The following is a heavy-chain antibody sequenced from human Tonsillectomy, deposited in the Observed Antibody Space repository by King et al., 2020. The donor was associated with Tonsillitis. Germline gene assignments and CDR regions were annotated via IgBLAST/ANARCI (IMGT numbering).Heavy chain of an antibody. Sequence: VQLVESGGGLVKPGGSLRLSCAASGFTFSSYSMNWVRQAPGKGLEWVSSISSSSSYIYYADSVKGRFTISRDNAKNSLYLQMNSLRGENTAFHYCATWGGLRGDPFDYWGQGTLVTVSS. CDR3: ATWGGLRGDPFDY. CDR2: ISSSSSYI. CDR1: GFTFSSYS. D-gene: IGHD3-16*01. V-gene: IGHV3-21*01. J-gene: IGHJ4*02.